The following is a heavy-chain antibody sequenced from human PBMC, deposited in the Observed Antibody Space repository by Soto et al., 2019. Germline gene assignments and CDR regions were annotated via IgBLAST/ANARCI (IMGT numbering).Heavy chain of an antibody. CDR3: ARGAIAARARGGAKVGGFDP. D-gene: IGHD6-6*01. CDR1: GGSISSGGYY. V-gene: IGHV4-31*03. CDR2: IYYSGST. J-gene: IGHJ5*02. Sequence: SETLSLTCTVSGGSISSGGYYWSWIRQHPGKGLEWIGYIYYSGSTYYNPSLKSRVTISVDTSKNQFSLKLSSVTAADTAVYYCARGAIAARARGGAKVGGFDPWGQGTLVTVSS.